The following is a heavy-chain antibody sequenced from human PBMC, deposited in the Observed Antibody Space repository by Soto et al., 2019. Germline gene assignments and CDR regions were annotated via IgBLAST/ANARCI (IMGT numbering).Heavy chain of an antibody. CDR1: GGSISSYY. D-gene: IGHD3-10*01. Sequence: SETLSLTCTVSGGSISSYYWSWIRQPPGKGLEWIGYIYYSGSTNYNPSLKSRVTISVDTSKNQFSLKLSSVTAADTAVYYCAGSGGFGELSGYYGMDVWGQGTTVTVSS. J-gene: IGHJ6*02. V-gene: IGHV4-59*08. CDR2: IYYSGST. CDR3: AGSGGFGELSGYYGMDV.